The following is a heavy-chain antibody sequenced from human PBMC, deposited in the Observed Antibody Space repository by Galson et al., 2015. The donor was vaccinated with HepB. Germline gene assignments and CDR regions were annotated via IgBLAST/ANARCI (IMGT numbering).Heavy chain of an antibody. V-gene: IGHV3-43*01. J-gene: IGHJ6*02. Sequence: SLRLSCAASGFTFDDYTMHWVRQAPGKGLEWVSLISWDGGSTYYADSVKGRFTISRDNSKNSLYLQMNSLRTEDTALYYCAKDYSIAAAGIYYYGMDVWGQGTTVTVSS. D-gene: IGHD6-13*01. CDR3: AKDYSIAAAGIYYYGMDV. CDR2: ISWDGGST. CDR1: GFTFDDYT.